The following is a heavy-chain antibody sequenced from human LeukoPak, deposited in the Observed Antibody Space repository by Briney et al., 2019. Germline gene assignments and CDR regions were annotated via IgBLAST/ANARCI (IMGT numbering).Heavy chain of an antibody. V-gene: IGHV1-2*02. CDR2: INPNSGGT. D-gene: IGHD6-13*01. CDR3: AREGSGAAGFDY. J-gene: IGHJ4*02. CDR1: GYTFTGYY. Sequence: ASVKVPCKASGYTFTGYYMHWVRQAPGQGLEWMGWINPNSGGTNYAQKFQGRVTMTRDTSISTAYMELSRLRSDDTAVYYCAREGSGAAGFDYWGQGTLVTVSS.